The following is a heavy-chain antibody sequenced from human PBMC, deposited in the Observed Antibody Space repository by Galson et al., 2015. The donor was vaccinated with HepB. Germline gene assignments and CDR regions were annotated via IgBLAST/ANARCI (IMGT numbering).Heavy chain of an antibody. Sequence: ETLSLTCAVSGASISSYYWSWIRQPPGKGLEWIGEIYHSGSTNYNSSLKSRVTISLDKSRNQFSLSLTSVTAADTAFYYCARASLGVVGATRLYAFENWGQGTLVTVSS. CDR2: IYHSGST. CDR3: ARASLGVVGATRLYAFEN. D-gene: IGHD2-15*01. V-gene: IGHV4-59*12. J-gene: IGHJ4*02. CDR1: GASISSYY.